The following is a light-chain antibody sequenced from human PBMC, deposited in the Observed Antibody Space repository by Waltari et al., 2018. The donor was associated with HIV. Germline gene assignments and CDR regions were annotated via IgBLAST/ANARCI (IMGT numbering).Light chain of an antibody. Sequence: EVVLTQSPGTLSLSPGDRATLSCSASPSVSASYLVWYHQEAGQAPRLPIYGASNRATGIPDRFSGSGSGTDFTLTISRLEPEDFAVYYCQQYGGSRNTFGGGTKVEIK. J-gene: IGKJ4*01. CDR3: QQYGGSRNT. CDR1: PSVSASY. CDR2: GAS. V-gene: IGKV3-20*01.